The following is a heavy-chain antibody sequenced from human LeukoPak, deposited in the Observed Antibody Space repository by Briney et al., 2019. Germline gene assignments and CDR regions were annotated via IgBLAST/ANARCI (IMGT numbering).Heavy chain of an antibody. CDR2: INHSGST. V-gene: IGHV4-34*01. J-gene: IGHJ4*02. CDR1: GGSFSGYY. Sequence: SETLSLTCAVYGGSFSGYYWSWIRQPPGKGLEWIGEINHSGSTNYNPSLKSRVTISVDTSKNQFSLKLSSVTAADTAVHYCARGGGSGSYYWYWGQGTLVTVSS. D-gene: IGHD1-26*01. CDR3: ARGGGSGSYYWY.